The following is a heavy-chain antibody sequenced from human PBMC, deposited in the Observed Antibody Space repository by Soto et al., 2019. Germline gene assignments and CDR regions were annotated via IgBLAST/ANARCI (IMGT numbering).Heavy chain of an antibody. CDR3: ARAGDTATVSLRWYFDL. D-gene: IGHD5-18*01. J-gene: IGHJ2*01. V-gene: IGHV1-69*12. CDR1: GGTFSSYA. Sequence: QVQLVQSGAEVKKPGSSVKVSCKASGGTFSSYAISWVRQAPGQGLEWMGGIIPIFGTANYAQKFQGRVTITADESTSKAYMELSSLRSEDTAVYYCARAGDTATVSLRWYFDLWGRGTLVTVSS. CDR2: IIPIFGTA.